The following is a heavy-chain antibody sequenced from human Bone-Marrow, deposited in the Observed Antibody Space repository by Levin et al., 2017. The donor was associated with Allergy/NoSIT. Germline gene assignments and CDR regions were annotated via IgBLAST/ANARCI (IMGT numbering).Heavy chain of an antibody. CDR1: GASFSGYQ. J-gene: IGHJ4*02. CDR3: ARSRRDCSGDSCHSGGFEN. D-gene: IGHD2-15*01. CDR2: INHSVST. Sequence: SETLSLTCAVYGASFSGYQWSWIRQPPGKGLEWIGEINHSVSTNYNPSLKSRVTISVDTSKNQFSLKLSSVTAADTAVYYCARSRRDCSGDSCHSGGFENWGRGTLVTVSS. V-gene: IGHV4-34*01.